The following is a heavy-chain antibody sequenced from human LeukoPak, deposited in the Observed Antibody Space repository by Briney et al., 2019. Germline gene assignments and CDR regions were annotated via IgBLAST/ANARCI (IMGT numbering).Heavy chain of an antibody. CDR2: IGGTGGTT. Sequence: PGGSLRLSCAASGFTFSSYAMTWVRQAPGKGLEWVSIIGGTGGTTYYADSVKGRFTISRDNSQNTLYLQMNSLRSEDTAVYYCARATTSVDYWGQGTLVTVSS. J-gene: IGHJ4*02. V-gene: IGHV3-23*01. CDR3: ARATTSVDY. CDR1: GFTFSSYA. D-gene: IGHD1/OR15-1a*01.